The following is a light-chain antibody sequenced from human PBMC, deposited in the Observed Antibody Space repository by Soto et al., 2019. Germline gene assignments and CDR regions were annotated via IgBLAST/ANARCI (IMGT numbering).Light chain of an antibody. CDR1: QSVSSY. J-gene: IGKJ1*01. Sequence: EIVLTQSPATLSLSPGGRATLPCMASQSVSSYLAWYQQKPGQAPRXXXYDASNRATGIPARFSGSGSGTDFTLTISSLETEDFAVYYCQQRSNWTKTFGQGTKVDIK. CDR3: QQRSNWTKT. CDR2: DAS. V-gene: IGKV3-11*01.